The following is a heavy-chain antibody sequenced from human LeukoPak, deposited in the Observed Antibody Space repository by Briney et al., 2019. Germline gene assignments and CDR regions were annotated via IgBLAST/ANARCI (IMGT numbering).Heavy chain of an antibody. CDR2: IYSGGST. J-gene: IGHJ4*02. V-gene: IGHV3-66*01. D-gene: IGHD6-13*01. CDR3: ARINLAAASDS. Sequence: GGSLRLSCAASGFTVSSNYMSWVRQAPGKGLEWVSLIYSGGSTYYADSVKGRFTISRDNSKNTLYLQMSSLRAEDTAVYYCARINLAAASDSWGQGTLVTVSS. CDR1: GFTVSSNY.